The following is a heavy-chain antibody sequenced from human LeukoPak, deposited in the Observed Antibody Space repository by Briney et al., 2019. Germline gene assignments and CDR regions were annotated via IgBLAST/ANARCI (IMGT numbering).Heavy chain of an antibody. CDR2: ISNSDGNT. D-gene: IGHD5-12*01. Sequence: PGGSLRLSCAASGFTFSSYAMSWVRQAPGKGLEWVSTISNSDGNTYYADSVKGRFTISRDNSKNTLYLQMNSLTAEDTAIYYCAKGSGYSIRKYFDYWGQGTLVTVSS. V-gene: IGHV3-23*01. CDR1: GFTFSSYA. CDR3: AKGSGYSIRKYFDY. J-gene: IGHJ4*02.